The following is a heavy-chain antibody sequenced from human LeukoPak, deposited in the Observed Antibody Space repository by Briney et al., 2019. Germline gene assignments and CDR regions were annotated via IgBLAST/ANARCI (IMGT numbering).Heavy chain of an antibody. V-gene: IGHV4-34*01. CDR3: ARGAAAAGTPDWFDP. CDR2: IKNSGST. CDR1: GGSFSGYY. D-gene: IGHD6-13*01. J-gene: IGHJ5*02. Sequence: SETLSLTCAVYGGSFSGYYWSWIRQPPGKGLEWLGEIKNSGSTKYHPSPKSRVNISVDPSKNQFSLKLSSVTAGDTAVYYCARGAAAAGTPDWFDPWGQGTLVTVSS.